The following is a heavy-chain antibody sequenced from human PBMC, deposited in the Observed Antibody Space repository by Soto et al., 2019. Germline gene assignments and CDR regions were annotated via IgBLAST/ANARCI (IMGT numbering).Heavy chain of an antibody. J-gene: IGHJ6*02. V-gene: IGHV4-31*03. Sequence: PSETLSLTCTVSGGSIRSGGYYWSWIRQHPGKGLEWIGYIYYSGIPYYNPSLKSRVTISVDTSKNQFSLELSSVTAADTAIYYCAREGRFGEFYYYYGIDVWGHGNTVTVSS. CDR1: GGSIRSGGYY. D-gene: IGHD3-10*01. CDR2: IYYSGIP. CDR3: AREGRFGEFYYYYGIDV.